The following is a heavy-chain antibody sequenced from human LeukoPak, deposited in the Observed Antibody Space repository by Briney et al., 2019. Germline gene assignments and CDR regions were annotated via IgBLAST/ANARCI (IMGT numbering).Heavy chain of an antibody. D-gene: IGHD3-22*01. Sequence: PSETLSLTCAVCGGSFSGYYWSWIRQPPGKGLEWIGEINHSGSTNYNPSLKSRVTISVDTSKNQFSLKLSSVTAADTAVYYCARGRRVGGYPYWGQGTLVTVAS. J-gene: IGHJ4*02. CDR2: INHSGST. CDR3: ARGRRVGGYPY. V-gene: IGHV4-34*01. CDR1: GGSFSGYY.